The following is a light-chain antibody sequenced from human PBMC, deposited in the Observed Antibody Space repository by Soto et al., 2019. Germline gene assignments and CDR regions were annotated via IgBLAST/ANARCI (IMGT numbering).Light chain of an antibody. Sequence: QSVLTQPASVSGSPGQSITISCTGISSDLESFNLVSWYQQHPGEAPNLILYEGNKRPSGLSSRFSGSRSGNTASLTISGVLAEDEAEDYCCSYGGGTTYVVFGGGTKVTVL. J-gene: IGLJ2*01. CDR2: EGN. CDR1: SSDLESFNL. V-gene: IGLV2-23*01. CDR3: CSYGGGTTYVV.